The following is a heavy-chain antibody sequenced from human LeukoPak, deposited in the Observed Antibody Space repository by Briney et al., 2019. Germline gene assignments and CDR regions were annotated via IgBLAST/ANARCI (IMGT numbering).Heavy chain of an antibody. CDR1: GGSISSYY. CDR2: IHYSGST. CDR3: ARHSSTYYRFDY. D-gene: IGHD3-22*01. Sequence: PSETLSLTRTVSGGSISSYYWSWIRQPPGKGLEWIGYIHYSGSTNYNPSLKSRVTISVDTSKNQFSLKVSSVTAADTAVYYCARHSSTYYRFDYWGQGTLVSVSS. J-gene: IGHJ4*02. V-gene: IGHV4-59*08.